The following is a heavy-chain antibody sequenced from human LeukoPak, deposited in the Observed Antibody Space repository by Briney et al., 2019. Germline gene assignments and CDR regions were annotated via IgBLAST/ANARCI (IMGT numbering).Heavy chain of an antibody. CDR3: AKFDY. CDR2: ISAGGST. CDR1: GFTFSGYA. Sequence: GGSLRLSCAASGFTFSGYAMNWVRQAPGKGLEWVSGISAGGSTTYADSVKGRFTISRDNSQNTLYLQMNSLRAEDTALYHCAKFDYWGQGTLVTVSS. J-gene: IGHJ4*02. V-gene: IGHV3-23*01.